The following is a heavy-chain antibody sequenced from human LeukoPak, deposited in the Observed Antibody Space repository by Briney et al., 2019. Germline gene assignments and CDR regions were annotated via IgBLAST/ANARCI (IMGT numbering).Heavy chain of an antibody. CDR3: VKDVNFDWFDP. CDR2: ISGSVGST. Sequence: GGSLRLSCAASGFTFSSYAMSWVRQAPGKGLEWVSAISGSVGSTYYADSVKGRFTISRDNSKNTLYLQMNSLRAEDTAVYYWVKDVNFDWFDPWGQGTPVTVSS. V-gene: IGHV3-23*01. D-gene: IGHD1-1*01. CDR1: GFTFSSYA. J-gene: IGHJ5*02.